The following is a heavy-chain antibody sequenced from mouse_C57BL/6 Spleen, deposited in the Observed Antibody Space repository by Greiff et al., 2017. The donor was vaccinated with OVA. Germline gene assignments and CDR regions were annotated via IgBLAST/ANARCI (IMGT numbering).Heavy chain of an antibody. CDR2: ISYDGSN. Sequence: VQLKESGPGLVKPSQSLSLTCSVTGYSITSGYYWNWIRQFPGNKLEWMGYISYDGSNNYNPSLKNRISITRDTSKNQFFLKLNSVTTEDTATYYCARDGSSLPFDYWGQGTTLTVSS. V-gene: IGHV3-6*01. CDR3: ARDGSSLPFDY. D-gene: IGHD1-1*01. J-gene: IGHJ2*01. CDR1: GYSITSGYY.